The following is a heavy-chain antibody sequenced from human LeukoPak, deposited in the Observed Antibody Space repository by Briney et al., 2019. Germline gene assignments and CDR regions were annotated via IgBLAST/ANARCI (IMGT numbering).Heavy chain of an antibody. CDR3: ARSYGSGSYLRTTLDY. CDR1: GFTFSSYA. Sequence: TGGSLRLSCAASGFTFSSYAMSWVRQAPGKGLEWVSAISGSGGSTYYADSVKGRFTISRDNSKNTLYLQMNSLRAEDTAVYYCARSYGSGSYLRTTLDYWGQGTLVTVSS. V-gene: IGHV3-23*01. CDR2: ISGSGGST. D-gene: IGHD3-10*01. J-gene: IGHJ4*02.